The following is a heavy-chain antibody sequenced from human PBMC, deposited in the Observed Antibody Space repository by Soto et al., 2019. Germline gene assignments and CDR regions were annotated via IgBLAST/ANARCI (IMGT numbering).Heavy chain of an antibody. D-gene: IGHD2-8*01. CDR1: GFTVGSHA. V-gene: IGHV3-23*01. CDR3: TRSRRSILMVYGFGGMDV. J-gene: IGHJ6*02. Sequence: LRLSCAASGFTVGSHAMSWVRQAPGKGLERVSSISGSGDGTYYGDSVKGRFTISRDSSSSTLYLQMDNLRGEDTAVYFCTRSRRSILMVYGFGGMDVWGQGTTVTVSS. CDR2: ISGSGDGT.